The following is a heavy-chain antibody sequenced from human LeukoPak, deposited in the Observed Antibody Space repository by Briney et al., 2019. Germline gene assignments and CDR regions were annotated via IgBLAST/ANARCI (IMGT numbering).Heavy chain of an antibody. Sequence: PGGSLRLSCAASGFTFSSYWMHWVRQVPGKGLVWVSRLNSDGSTTTYADSVKGRFTISRDNAKNTLYLQMNSLRAEDTAVYYCARVRGGYLLDSWGQGTLVTVSS. V-gene: IGHV3-74*01. CDR2: LNSDGSTT. CDR3: ARVRGGYLLDS. J-gene: IGHJ4*02. CDR1: GFTFSSYW. D-gene: IGHD5-12*01.